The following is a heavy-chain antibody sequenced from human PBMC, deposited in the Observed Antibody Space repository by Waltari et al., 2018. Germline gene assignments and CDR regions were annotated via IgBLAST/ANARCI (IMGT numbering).Heavy chain of an antibody. J-gene: IGHJ3*02. Sequence: EVQLVESGGGLVQPGRSLSLSCSASGFTFDDYAMHWVRPAPGKGLEGVSGISWNSGSLCYADSVKGRCTISRDNAKNSLDLQMNSRRAEDTALYYCAKSPYAFLRGAFDIWGQGTMVTVSS. D-gene: IGHD3-16*01. CDR1: GFTFDDYA. CDR2: ISWNSGSL. V-gene: IGHV3-9*01. CDR3: AKSPYAFLRGAFDI.